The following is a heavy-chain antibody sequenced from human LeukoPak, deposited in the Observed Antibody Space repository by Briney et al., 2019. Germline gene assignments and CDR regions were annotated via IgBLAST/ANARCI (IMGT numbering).Heavy chain of an antibody. CDR3: ASHRDGYNEDAFDI. V-gene: IGHV3-66*04. D-gene: IGHD5-24*01. CDR1: GFTVSSNY. CDR2: IYSGGGT. Sequence: GGSLRLSCAASGFTVSSNYMSWVRQAPGKGLEWVSVIYSGGGTYYADSVKGRFTISRDNSKNTLYLQMNSLRAEDTAVYYCASHRDGYNEDAFDIWGQGTMVTVSS. J-gene: IGHJ3*02.